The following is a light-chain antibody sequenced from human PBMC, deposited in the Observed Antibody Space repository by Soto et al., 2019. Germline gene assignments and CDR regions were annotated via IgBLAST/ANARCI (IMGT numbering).Light chain of an antibody. CDR2: RAS. CDR3: QQYGSSPLT. Sequence: ETVMTQSPATLSVSPGERATLSCRASQSVNSNLAWYQQKPGQTPRLLLYRASTRATGIPARFSASGSGTEFTLTITSLQSEDFAVYYCQQYGSSPLTFGGGTKVQIK. J-gene: IGKJ4*01. CDR1: QSVNSN. V-gene: IGKV3-15*01.